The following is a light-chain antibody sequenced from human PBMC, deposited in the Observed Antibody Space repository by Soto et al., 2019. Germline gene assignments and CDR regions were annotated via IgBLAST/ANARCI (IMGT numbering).Light chain of an antibody. CDR3: QQRSSWPIT. Sequence: EIVLTQSPAILSLSPGERVTLSCRASQSVKSYLAWYQQRPGQTPRLLIYDASNRATGVPARFSGSGSGTDFTLTISNLEPEDFATYYCQQRSSWPITFGQGTRLEIK. CDR2: DAS. V-gene: IGKV3-11*01. CDR1: QSVKSY. J-gene: IGKJ5*01.